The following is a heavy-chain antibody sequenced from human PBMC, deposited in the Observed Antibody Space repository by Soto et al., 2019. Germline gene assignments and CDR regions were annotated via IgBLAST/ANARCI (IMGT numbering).Heavy chain of an antibody. V-gene: IGHV4-31*03. J-gene: IGHJ5*02. CDR3: ARALRIWYNWCDP. D-gene: IGHD6-13*01. CDR2: IYYSGST. Sequence: QVQLQESGPGLVKPSQTLSLTCTVSGGSISSCGYYWSWIRQHPGKGLEWIGYIYYSGSTYYNPSLKSRVTIYVDTSKSQVSLQLSSVTAADTAVYCCARALRIWYNWCDPWGKGTLVTVSS. CDR1: GGSISSCGYY.